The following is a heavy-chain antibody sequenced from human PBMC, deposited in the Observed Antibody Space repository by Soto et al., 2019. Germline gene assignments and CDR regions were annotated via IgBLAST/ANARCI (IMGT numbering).Heavy chain of an antibody. V-gene: IGHV3-30*18. CDR2: ISYDGSNK. CDR1: GFTFSSYG. Sequence: GGSLRLSCADSGFTFSSYGMHWVRQAPGKGLEWVAVISYDGSNKYYADSVKGRFTISRDNSKNTLYLQMNSLRAEDTAVYYCAKASNYYYYGMDVWGQGTTVTVSS. J-gene: IGHJ6*02. CDR3: AKASNYYYYGMDV.